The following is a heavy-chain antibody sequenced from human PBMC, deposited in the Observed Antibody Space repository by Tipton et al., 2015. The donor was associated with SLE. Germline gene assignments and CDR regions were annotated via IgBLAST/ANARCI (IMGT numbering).Heavy chain of an antibody. Sequence: SLRLSCAASGFTFSSYAMHWVRQAPGKGLEWVSVISETGRATYYADSVTGRFTISRDDPKNSLYLQMTGLRVEDTAVYYCARDQNYCSGGICYDVFDMWGQGTVVTVSS. CDR2: ISETGRAT. V-gene: IGHV3-48*03. J-gene: IGHJ3*02. D-gene: IGHD2-15*01. CDR3: ARDQNYCSGGICYDVFDM. CDR1: GFTFSSYA.